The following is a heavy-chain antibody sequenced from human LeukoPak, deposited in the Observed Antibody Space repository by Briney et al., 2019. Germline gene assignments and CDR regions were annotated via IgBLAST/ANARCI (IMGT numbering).Heavy chain of an antibody. D-gene: IGHD3-10*01. CDR3: ARRRLYGLRGVTGPPDY. CDR2: ISSDENYK. CDR1: GCTFCSYA. J-gene: IGHJ4*02. Sequence: GGALRLSCAASGCTFCSYARHWVRQAPGRGVERVAVISSDENYKYCADSVKGRFTISRDNSKNTLDLQMDRLRADDTAVYYCARRRLYGLRGVTGPPDYWGQGALVTVSS. V-gene: IGHV3-30*04.